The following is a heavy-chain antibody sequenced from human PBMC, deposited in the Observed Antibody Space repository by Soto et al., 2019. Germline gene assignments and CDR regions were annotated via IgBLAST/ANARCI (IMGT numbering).Heavy chain of an antibody. J-gene: IGHJ3*02. CDR3: ASRERVEAFDI. CDR2: IIPILGSA. CDR1: GGSFSSNA. V-gene: IGHV1-69*01. Sequence: QVQLVQSGAEVKKPGSSVKVSCKASGGSFSSNAISWVRQAPGQGLEWMGGIIPILGSANYAQKFQDRLTITADGSTTTTYMELNSLISEDAAVYYCASRERVEAFDIWGQGTLVTVSS. D-gene: IGHD1-26*01.